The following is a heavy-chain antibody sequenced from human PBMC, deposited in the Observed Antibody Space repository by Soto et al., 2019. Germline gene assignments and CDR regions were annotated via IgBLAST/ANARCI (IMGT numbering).Heavy chain of an antibody. J-gene: IGHJ4*02. V-gene: IGHV2-5*02. CDR2: IYWDDDK. CDR3: ARQAPLAVAKSFDT. D-gene: IGHD6-13*01. Sequence: QITLKESGPTLVKPTQTLTLTCTFSGFSLSTTEVGVAWIRQPPGKALECLALIYWDDDKRYSPSLKSRLTITKDTSKHQVVLTMTNMDPVDTATYYCARQAPLAVAKSFDTWGQGTLVTVSS. CDR1: GFSLSTTEVG.